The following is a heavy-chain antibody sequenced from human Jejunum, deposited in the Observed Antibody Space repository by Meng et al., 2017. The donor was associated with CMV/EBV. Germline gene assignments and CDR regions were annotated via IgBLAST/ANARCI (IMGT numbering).Heavy chain of an antibody. V-gene: IGHV3-11*06. J-gene: IGHJ4*02. D-gene: IGHD4-11*01. CDR1: GFTFSDYY. Sequence: GVPGGALSQLGGSRRLACAASGFTFSDYYVTWIRQAPGKGLEWISYISSTGSITNYADTVMGRFTISRDNAKNSLYLDMNSLRVEDTAVYYCARIATVTTRQCLHYWGQGTLVTVSS. CDR3: ARIATVTTRQCLHY. CDR2: ISSTGSIT.